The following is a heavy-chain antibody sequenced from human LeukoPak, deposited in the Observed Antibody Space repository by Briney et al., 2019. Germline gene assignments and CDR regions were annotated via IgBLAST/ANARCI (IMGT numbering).Heavy chain of an antibody. CDR1: GGSFSGYY. CDR2: INHSGST. D-gene: IGHD6-13*01. Sequence: SETLSLTCAVYGGSFSGYYWSWIRQPPGKGLEWIGEINHSGSTNYNPSLKSRVTISVDTSKNQFSLKLSSVTAADTAVYYCAREGHFSAAAGALDYWGQGTLVTVSS. V-gene: IGHV4-34*01. CDR3: AREGHFSAAAGALDY. J-gene: IGHJ4*02.